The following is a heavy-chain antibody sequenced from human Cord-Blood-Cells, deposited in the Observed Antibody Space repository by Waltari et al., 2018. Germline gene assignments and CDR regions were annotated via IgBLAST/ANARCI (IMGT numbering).Heavy chain of an antibody. Sequence: QVQLQQWGAGLLKPSETLSLTCAVYGGSFSGYYWSCTRQPPGKGIEWIGEIKHSGSTKYTPSLKTRGTISVDTCKNQFSLKLSSVTAADTAVYYCARGGGIAARLSDYWGQGTLVTVSS. J-gene: IGHJ4*02. V-gene: IGHV4-34*01. CDR2: IKHSGST. CDR3: ARGGGIAARLSDY. D-gene: IGHD6-6*01. CDR1: GGSFSGYY.